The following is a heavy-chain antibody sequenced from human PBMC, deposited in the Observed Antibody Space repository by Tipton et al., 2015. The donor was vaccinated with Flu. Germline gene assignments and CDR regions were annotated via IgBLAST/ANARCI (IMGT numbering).Heavy chain of an antibody. D-gene: IGHD3-22*01. J-gene: IGHJ4*02. V-gene: IGHV4-61*01. CDR1: GGSISSSSYY. Sequence: TLSLTCTVSGGSISSSSYYWSWIRQPPGKGLEWIGYIYYSGSTNYNPSLKSRVTISVDTSKNQFSLKLSSVTAADTAVYYCAREGNGYDSSGAFDYWGQGTLVTVSS. CDR2: IYYSGST. CDR3: AREGNGYDSSGAFDY.